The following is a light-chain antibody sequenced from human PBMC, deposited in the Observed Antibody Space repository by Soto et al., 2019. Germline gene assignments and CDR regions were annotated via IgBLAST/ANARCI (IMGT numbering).Light chain of an antibody. CDR3: AAWDDSLSVYV. CDR1: SSNIGSNY. Sequence: QPVLTQPPSASGTPGQRVTISCSGSSSNIGSNYVYWYQQLPGTAPKLLIYRNNQRPSGVPDRFSGSKSGTSASLAISGLRSEDEADYYCAAWDDSLSVYVFGTGTKVTV. J-gene: IGLJ1*01. CDR2: RNN. V-gene: IGLV1-47*01.